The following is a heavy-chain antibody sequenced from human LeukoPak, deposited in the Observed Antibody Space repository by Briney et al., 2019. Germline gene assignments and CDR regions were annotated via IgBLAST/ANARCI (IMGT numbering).Heavy chain of an antibody. CDR3: ARIRLLGYCSGGSCYSIWFDP. V-gene: IGHV4-34*01. J-gene: IGHJ5*02. D-gene: IGHD2-15*01. Sequence: SETLSLTCTVSGGSISSYYWSWIRQPPGKGLEWIGEINHSGSTNYNPSLKSRVTISVDTSKNQFSLKLSSVTAADTAVYYCARIRLLGYCSGGSCYSIWFDPWGQGTLVTVSS. CDR1: GGSISSYY. CDR2: INHSGST.